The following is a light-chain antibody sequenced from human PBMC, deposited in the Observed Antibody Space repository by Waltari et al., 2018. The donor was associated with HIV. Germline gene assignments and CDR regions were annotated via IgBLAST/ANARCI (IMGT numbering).Light chain of an antibody. V-gene: IGKV3-11*01. Sequence: EIVLTPSPATLSLSPGERATLSCRASQSVGYYLAWYQQKPGQAPRLLIYDTSIRATGIPARFSGSGSGTDFTLTISSLESEDFAVYYCQERSNWPPLTFGGGTKVEIK. CDR1: QSVGYY. CDR3: QERSNWPPLT. J-gene: IGKJ4*01. CDR2: DTS.